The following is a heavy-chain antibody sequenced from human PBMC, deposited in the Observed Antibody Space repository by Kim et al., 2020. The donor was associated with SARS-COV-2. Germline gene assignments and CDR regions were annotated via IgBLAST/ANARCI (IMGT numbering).Heavy chain of an antibody. CDR1: GFTFRNYA. CDR3: ARVFSDACSWGSYRH. J-gene: IGHJ4*02. Sequence: GGSLRLSCTASGFTFRNYALHWVRQAPGKGLEWMSSITSGGSDKYYADSVQGRFTISRDNSKNTVYLQIHTLRSDDTAVYYCARVFSDACSWGSYRHWGQGTLVTVYS. D-gene: IGHD3-16*01. CDR2: ITSGGSDK. V-gene: IGHV3-30*04.